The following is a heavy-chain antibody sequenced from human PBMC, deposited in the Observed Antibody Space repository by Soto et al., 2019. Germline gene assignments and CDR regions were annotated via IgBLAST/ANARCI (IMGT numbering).Heavy chain of an antibody. V-gene: IGHV4-59*08. D-gene: IGHD2-15*01. CDR2: IYYSGST. CDR1: GGSISSYY. J-gene: IGHJ4*01. CDR3: ATHWGCSGGSCYAPGY. Sequence: SETLSLTCTVSGGSISSYYWSWIRQPPGKGLEWIGYIYYSGSTNCNPSLKSRVTISVDTSKNQFSLKLSSVTAADTAVYYCATHWGCSGGSCYAPGYWGHGTLVTVSS.